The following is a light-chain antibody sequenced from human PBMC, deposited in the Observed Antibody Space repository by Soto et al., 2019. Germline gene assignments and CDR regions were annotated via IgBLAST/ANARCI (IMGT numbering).Light chain of an antibody. CDR1: QSVSSSY. J-gene: IGKJ1*01. Sequence: EIVLTQSPGTLSLSPGERATLSCRASQSVSSSYLAWYQQKPGQAPRLLIYGASSRATGIPDRFSGSGCGTDFTLTISRLEPEDVAVYYCQQYGSSPGTFGQGTKVDIK. CDR2: GAS. CDR3: QQYGSSPGT. V-gene: IGKV3-20*01.